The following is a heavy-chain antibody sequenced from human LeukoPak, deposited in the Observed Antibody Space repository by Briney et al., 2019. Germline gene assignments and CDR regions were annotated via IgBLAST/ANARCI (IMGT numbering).Heavy chain of an antibody. J-gene: IGHJ6*04. D-gene: IGHD2-15*01. Sequence: GGSLRLSCAASGFTFSSCAMSWVRQAPGKGLEWVSAISGSGGSTYYADSVKGRFTISRDNSKNTLYLQMNSLGAEDTAVYYCAKSTSGGSVYYYYYGMDVWGKGTTVTVSS. CDR3: AKSTSGGSVYYYYYGMDV. CDR2: ISGSGGST. V-gene: IGHV3-23*01. CDR1: GFTFSSCA.